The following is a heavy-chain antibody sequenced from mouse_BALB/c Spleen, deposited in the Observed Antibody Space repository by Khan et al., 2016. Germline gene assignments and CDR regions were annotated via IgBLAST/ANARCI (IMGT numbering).Heavy chain of an antibody. CDR2: INTYTGEP. V-gene: IGHV9-1*02. J-gene: IGHJ3*01. CDR3: ARWEFPY. D-gene: IGHD4-1*01. CDR1: GYTFTNYG. Sequence: QIQLVQSGPELKKPGETVKISCKAPGYTFTNYGMNWVKQAPGKDLKWMGRINTYTGEPTYDDDFKGRFAFSLETSASTAYLQINNLRDEDMATXFCARWEFPYWGQGTLVTVSA.